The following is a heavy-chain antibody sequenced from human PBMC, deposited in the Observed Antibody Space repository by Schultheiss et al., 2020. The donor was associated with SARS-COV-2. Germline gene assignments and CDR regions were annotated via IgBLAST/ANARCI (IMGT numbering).Heavy chain of an antibody. CDR3: ARGRNDYAIDY. J-gene: IGHJ4*02. Sequence: GESLKISCEASGFTFSSYGMHWVRQAPGKGLEWVAVIWYDGSNKYYADSVKGRFTISRDNSKNTLYLQMNSLRAEDTAVYYCARGRNDYAIDYWGQGTLVTVSS. V-gene: IGHV3-33*01. D-gene: IGHD3-16*01. CDR1: GFTFSSYG. CDR2: IWYDGSNK.